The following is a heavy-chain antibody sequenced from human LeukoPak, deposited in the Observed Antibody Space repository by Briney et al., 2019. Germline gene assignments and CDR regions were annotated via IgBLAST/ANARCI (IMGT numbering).Heavy chain of an antibody. CDR1: GYRLTSYW. V-gene: IGHV5-51*01. D-gene: IGHD3-22*01. CDR3: ARLYDSTGYYYTYAMDV. Sequence: GESLKVSRKGSGYRLTSYWIAWVRQMPGKGLEWMGIIYPGDSDTRYSPSFQGQVTISADKSITTAYLQWSSLKASDTAMYYCARLYDSTGYYYTYAMDVWGQGTTVTVSS. J-gene: IGHJ6*02. CDR2: IYPGDSDT.